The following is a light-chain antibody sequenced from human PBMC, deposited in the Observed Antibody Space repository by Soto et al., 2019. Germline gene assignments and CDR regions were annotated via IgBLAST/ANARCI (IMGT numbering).Light chain of an antibody. J-gene: IGLJ1*01. CDR3: SSYTSSSTPYV. CDR2: EVS. CDR1: SSDVGGYNY. Sequence: QSALTQPASVSGSPGQSITISCTGTSSDVGGYNYVSWYQQHPDKAPKLMIYEVSNRPSGVSNRFSGSKSGNKASLTISVLQAEDEADYYCSSYTSSSTPYVFGTGTKVTVL. V-gene: IGLV2-14*01.